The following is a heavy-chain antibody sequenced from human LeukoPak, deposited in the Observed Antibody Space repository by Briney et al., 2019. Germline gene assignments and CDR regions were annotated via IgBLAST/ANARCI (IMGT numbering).Heavy chain of an antibody. D-gene: IGHD3-10*01. V-gene: IGHV1-18*01. J-gene: IGHJ3*02. Sequence: PEASVKVSCKASGYTFTSYGISWVRQAPGQGLEWMGWIGAYNGNTNYAQKLQGRVTMTTDTSTSTAYMELRSLRSDDTTVYYCARDQRGNYYGSGSYPAGAFDIWGQGTMVTVSS. CDR2: IGAYNGNT. CDR3: ARDQRGNYYGSGSYPAGAFDI. CDR1: GYTFTSYG.